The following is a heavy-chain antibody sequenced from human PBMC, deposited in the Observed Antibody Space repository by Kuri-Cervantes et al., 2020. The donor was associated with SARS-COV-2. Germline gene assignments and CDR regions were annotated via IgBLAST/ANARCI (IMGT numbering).Heavy chain of an antibody. J-gene: IGHJ3*02. CDR2: VYNSEST. V-gene: IGHV4-4*07. CDR1: GGSITNYY. CDR3: ARGTAPQLDAFDI. D-gene: IGHD6-13*01. Sequence: SETLSLTCTVSGGSITNYYWTWIRRPVGKGLEWIGRVYNSESTRYNPSLEGRVTMSMDTSKSQFSLTLTSVTAADTAAYYCARGTAPQLDAFDIWGQGTMVTVSS.